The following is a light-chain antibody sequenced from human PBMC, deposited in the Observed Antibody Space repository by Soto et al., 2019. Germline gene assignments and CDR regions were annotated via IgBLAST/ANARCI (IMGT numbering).Light chain of an antibody. CDR1: QIISSY. CDR3: QQSYSTPRT. CDR2: AAS. V-gene: IGKV1-39*01. Sequence: DVQMTQSPSSLSASVGGRVTITFLASQIISSYLNWYQQKPGKAPKLLIYAASSLQSGVPSRFSGSGSGTDFTLTISSLQPEDFATYYCQQSYSTPRTFGQGTRLEIK. J-gene: IGKJ5*01.